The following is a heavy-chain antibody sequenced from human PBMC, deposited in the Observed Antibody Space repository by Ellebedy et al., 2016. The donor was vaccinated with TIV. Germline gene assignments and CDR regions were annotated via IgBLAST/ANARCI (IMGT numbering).Heavy chain of an antibody. CDR1: GFTFSTYA. CDR3: AGGYCTSTSCRKNTDS. Sequence: GGSLRLSXAASGFTFSTYAMSWVRQAPGKRLEWVSAISGSGGSTYYADSVKGRFTISRDNSKNTLYLQMNRLRAEDTAVYYCAGGYCTSTSCRKNTDSWGQGTLVTVSS. J-gene: IGHJ4*02. V-gene: IGHV3-23*01. CDR2: ISGSGGST. D-gene: IGHD2-2*01.